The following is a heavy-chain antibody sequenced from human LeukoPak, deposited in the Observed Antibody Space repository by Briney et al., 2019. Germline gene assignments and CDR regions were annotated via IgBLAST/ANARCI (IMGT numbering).Heavy chain of an antibody. V-gene: IGHV3-74*01. CDR2: IVSDGSNT. CDR3: ARGRPHGNDY. CDR1: GFTFSSYW. J-gene: IGHJ4*02. D-gene: IGHD4-23*01. Sequence: GGSLRLSCAASGFTFSSYWMNWVRHVPGKGLVWVSRIVSDGSNTNYADSVKGRFTISRGNAKNTLYLQMNSLRVEDTAVYYCARGRPHGNDYWGQGTLVTVSS.